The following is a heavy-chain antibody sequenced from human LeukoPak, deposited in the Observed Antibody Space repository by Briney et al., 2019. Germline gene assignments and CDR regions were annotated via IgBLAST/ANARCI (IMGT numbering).Heavy chain of an antibody. CDR1: GYTFTGYY. CDR3: VRTMVGATEGAFDI. J-gene: IGHJ3*02. D-gene: IGHD1-26*01. CDR2: INPNSGGT. Sequence: ASVKVSCKASGYTFTGYYMHWVRQAPGQGLEWMGRINPNSGGTNYAQKFQGRVTMTRDTSISTAYMELSRLRSDDTAVYYCVRTMVGATEGAFDIWGQGTMVTVSS. V-gene: IGHV1-2*06.